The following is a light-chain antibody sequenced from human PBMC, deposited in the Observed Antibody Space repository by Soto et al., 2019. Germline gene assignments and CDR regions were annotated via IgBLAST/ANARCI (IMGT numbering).Light chain of an antibody. V-gene: IGKV3-20*01. CDR2: GAS. J-gene: IGKJ1*01. CDR1: QSVSSSY. Sequence: EIVLTQSPGTLSLSPGERATLSCRASQSVSSSYLAWYQQKPGQAPRLLIYGASRRATGIPDRFSGSGSETDFTLTISRLEPEDFAVYYRQQYGSSPRTFGQGTKVEIK. CDR3: QQYGSSPRT.